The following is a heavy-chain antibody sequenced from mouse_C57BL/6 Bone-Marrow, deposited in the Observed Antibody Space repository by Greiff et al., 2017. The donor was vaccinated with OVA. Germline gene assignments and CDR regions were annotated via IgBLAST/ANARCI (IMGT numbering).Heavy chain of an antibody. CDR3: AFYYYGSSHWYCDV. D-gene: IGHD1-1*01. Sequence: QVQLQQPGAELVKPGASVKMSCKASGYTFTSYWITWVKQRPGQGLEWIGDIYPGSGSTNYNEKFKSKATLTVDTSSSTAYMQLSSLTSEDSAVYDCAFYYYGSSHWYCDVWGTGTTVTVSS. CDR2: IYPGSGST. V-gene: IGHV1-55*01. J-gene: IGHJ1*03. CDR1: GYTFTSYW.